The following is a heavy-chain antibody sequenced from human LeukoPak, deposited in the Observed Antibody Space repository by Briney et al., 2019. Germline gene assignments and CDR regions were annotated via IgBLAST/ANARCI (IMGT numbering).Heavy chain of an antibody. CDR3: ARDLVVPAAMGTHDAFDI. CDR2: IIPIFGTA. J-gene: IGHJ3*02. CDR1: GRTFSSYA. Sequence: SVNVSCKASGRTFSSYAISWVRQAPGQGLEWMGGIIPIFGTANYAQKFQGRVTTTADESTSTAYMELSSLRSEDTAVYYCARDLVVPAAMGTHDAFDIWGQGTMVTVSS. D-gene: IGHD2-2*01. V-gene: IGHV1-69*01.